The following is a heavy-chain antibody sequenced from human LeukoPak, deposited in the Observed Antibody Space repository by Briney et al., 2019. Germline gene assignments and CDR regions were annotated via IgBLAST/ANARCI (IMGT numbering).Heavy chain of an antibody. Sequence: GESLKISCKGSGYSFTSYWIGWVRQAPGQGLEWMGWINPNSGGTNYAQKFQGRVTMTRDTSISTAYMELSRLRSDDTAVYYCARDVLLWFGESPDIWGQGTMVTVSS. D-gene: IGHD3-10*01. CDR3: ARDVLLWFGESPDI. CDR1: GYSFTSYW. CDR2: INPNSGGT. J-gene: IGHJ3*02. V-gene: IGHV1-2*02.